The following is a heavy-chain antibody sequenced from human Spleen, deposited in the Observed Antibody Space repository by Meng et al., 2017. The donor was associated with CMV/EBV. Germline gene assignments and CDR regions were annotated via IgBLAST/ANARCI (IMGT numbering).Heavy chain of an antibody. D-gene: IGHD6-19*01. J-gene: IGHJ6*02. Sequence: GESLKISCMASGFTSGDYTMSWVRQAPGKGLEWVAVIWYDGSNKNYVASVKGRFSISRDNSKNTLYLQMNSLRAEDTAVYYCARDLRPTYGSGWYYYYGVDVWGQGTTVTVSS. CDR1: GFTSGDYT. V-gene: IGHV3-33*01. CDR2: IWYDGSNK. CDR3: ARDLRPTYGSGWYYYYGVDV.